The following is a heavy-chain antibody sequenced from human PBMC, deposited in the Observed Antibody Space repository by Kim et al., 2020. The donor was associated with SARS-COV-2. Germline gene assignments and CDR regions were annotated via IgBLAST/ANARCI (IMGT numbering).Heavy chain of an antibody. CDR2: TWNDGRSK. J-gene: IGHJ4*02. Sequence: GGSLRLSCAASGFTFSDSHIHWVRQPPGRGLEWVAVTWNDGRSKYYAESVKGRFPISRDTSSSTSWLQMNSLRADDMGVYYCARDPRDGHYFFDHWGQGTLVTVSS. CDR1: GFTFSDSH. CDR3: ARDPRDGHYFFDH. V-gene: IGHV3-33*01.